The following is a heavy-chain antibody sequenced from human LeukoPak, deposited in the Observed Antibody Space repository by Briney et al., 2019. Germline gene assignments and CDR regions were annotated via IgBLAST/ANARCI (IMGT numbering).Heavy chain of an antibody. CDR1: GDSINNYY. D-gene: IGHD2-8*01. CDR3: AKWSSTLKASDF. V-gene: IGHV4-59*08. J-gene: IGHJ4*02. CDR2: THYTGNT. Sequence: SSETLSLTCSVSGDSINNYYWNWIRQPPGKELEWIAYTHYTGNTKSNPSLKSRVTTSVDTSKSQFSLKLSSVTAADTAVYYCAKWSSTLKASDFWGQGILVIVSS.